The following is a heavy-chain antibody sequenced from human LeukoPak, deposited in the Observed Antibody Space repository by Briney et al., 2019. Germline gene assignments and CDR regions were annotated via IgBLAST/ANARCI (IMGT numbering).Heavy chain of an antibody. CDR2: IHYSGNT. J-gene: IGHJ6*03. V-gene: IGHV4-39*07. CDR1: GDSISSTNYY. D-gene: IGHD3-16*01. Sequence: SETLSLTCTVSGDSISSTNYYWGWIRQPPGKGLEWIGSIHYSGNTYYNPSLRSRVTISEDTSKNQFSLKLSSVTAADTAVYYCVGLHYYYYYMDVWGKGTTVTVSS. CDR3: VGLHYYYYYMDV.